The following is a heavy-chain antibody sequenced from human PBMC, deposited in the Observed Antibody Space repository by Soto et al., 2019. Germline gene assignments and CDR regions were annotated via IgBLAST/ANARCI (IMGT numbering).Heavy chain of an antibody. J-gene: IGHJ5*02. CDR1: GGSISSGGYY. CDR3: ARDPAP. V-gene: IGHV4-31*03. Sequence: QVQLQESGPGLVKASQTLSLTCTVSGGSISSGGYYWSWIRQHPGKGLEWIGYIYNSGSTYYNPSLXRXXIISADTSKNQFSLKLSSVTAADTAVYYCARDPAPWGQGTLVTVSS. CDR2: IYNSGST.